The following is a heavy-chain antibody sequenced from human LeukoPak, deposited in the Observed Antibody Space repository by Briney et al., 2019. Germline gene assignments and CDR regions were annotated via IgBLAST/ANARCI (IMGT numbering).Heavy chain of an antibody. CDR2: IYPGDSDT. CDR1: GYSFTSYW. CDR3: ARRVLDYGVETFEY. D-gene: IGHD4-17*01. Sequence: GESLKISCKGSGYSFTSYWIAWVRQTPGKGLEWMGIIYPGDSDTTYSPSFQGQVTISVDKSISTAYLLWSSLKASDTAMYYHARRVLDYGVETFEYWGQGTLVTVSS. V-gene: IGHV5-51*01. J-gene: IGHJ4*02.